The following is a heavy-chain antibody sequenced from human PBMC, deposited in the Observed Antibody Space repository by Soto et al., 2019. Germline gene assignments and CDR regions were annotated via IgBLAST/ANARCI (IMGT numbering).Heavy chain of an antibody. CDR1: GFTVSSNY. V-gene: IGHV3-66*01. CDR3: ARDWPQVGATGDAFDI. J-gene: IGHJ3*02. CDR2: IYSGGST. D-gene: IGHD1-26*01. Sequence: GSLRLSCAASGFTVSSNYMSWVRQAPGKGLEWVSVIYSGGSTYYADSVKGRFTISRDNSKNTLYLQMNSLRAEDTAVYYGARDWPQVGATGDAFDIWGQGTMVTVSS.